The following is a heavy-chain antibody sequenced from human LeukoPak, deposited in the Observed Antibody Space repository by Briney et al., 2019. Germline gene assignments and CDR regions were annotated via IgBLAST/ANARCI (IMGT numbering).Heavy chain of an antibody. D-gene: IGHD3-3*01. Sequence: ASVKVSCKASGYTFTSYDITWVRHAPGQGLEWMGWMNPNSGNTGYAQKFQGRVTMTRNTSISTAYMELSSLRSEDTAVYYCARDAYYDFWSGYWSDRYYYMDVWGKGTTVTVSS. J-gene: IGHJ6*03. V-gene: IGHV1-8*01. CDR1: GYTFTSYD. CDR2: MNPNSGNT. CDR3: ARDAYYDFWSGYWSDRYYYMDV.